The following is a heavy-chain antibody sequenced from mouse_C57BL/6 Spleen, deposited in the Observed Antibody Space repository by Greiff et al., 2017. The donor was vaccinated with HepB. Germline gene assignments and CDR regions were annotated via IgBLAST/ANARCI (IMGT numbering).Heavy chain of an antibody. CDR2: IHPSDSDT. D-gene: IGHD3-2*02. J-gene: IGHJ3*01. Sequence: QVHVKQPGAELVKPGASVKVSCKASGYTFTSYWMHWVKQRPGQGLEWIGRIHPSDSDTNYNQKFKGKATLTVDKSSSTAYMQLSSLTSEDSAVYYCAIYKTAQASFAYWGQGTLVTVSA. CDR3: AIYKTAQASFAY. V-gene: IGHV1-74*01. CDR1: GYTFTSYW.